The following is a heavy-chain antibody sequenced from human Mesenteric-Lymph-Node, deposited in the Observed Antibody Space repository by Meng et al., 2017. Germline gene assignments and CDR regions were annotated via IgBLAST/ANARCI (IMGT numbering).Heavy chain of an antibody. V-gene: IGHV3-74*01. D-gene: IGHD1-26*01. CDR3: ARDENSGSSHIDY. CDR2: ISGDGVST. Sequence: GESLKISCAASGFTFSRNWMHWVRQAPGKGLVWVSRISGDGVSTSFADSVKGRFAISRDNAKNTVYLQMNSLRAEDTAVYYCARDENSGSSHIDYWGQGTLVTVSS. J-gene: IGHJ4*02. CDR1: GFTFSRNW.